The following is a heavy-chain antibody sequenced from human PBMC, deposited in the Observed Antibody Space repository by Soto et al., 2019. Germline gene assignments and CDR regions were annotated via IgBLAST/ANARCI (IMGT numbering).Heavy chain of an antibody. V-gene: IGHV3-30*18. CDR1: GFTFSSYG. CDR2: ISYDGSNK. D-gene: IGHD6-13*01. J-gene: IGHJ6*02. CDR3: AKVGDSSSWYGNYYYYGMDV. Sequence: GGSLRLSCAASGFTFSSYGMHWVRQAPGKGLEWVAVISYDGSNKYYADSVKGRFTISRDNSKNTLYLQMNSLRAEDTAVYYCAKVGDSSSWYGNYYYYGMDVWGPGTTVSV.